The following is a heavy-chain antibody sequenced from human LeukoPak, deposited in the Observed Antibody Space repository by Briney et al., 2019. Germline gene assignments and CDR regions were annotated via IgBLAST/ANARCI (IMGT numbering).Heavy chain of an antibody. CDR1: GGSISSGYYY. CDR2: IYTSGGT. CDR3: ARRTNRFDI. Sequence: SETLSLTCIVSGGSISSGYYYWNWIRQPAGKGLEWIGRIYTSGGTNYNPSLKSRVTISLDTSKNQCSLKLTSVTAADTAVYYCARRTNRFDIWGQGTMVTVSS. J-gene: IGHJ3*02. V-gene: IGHV4-61*02. D-gene: IGHD2-8*01.